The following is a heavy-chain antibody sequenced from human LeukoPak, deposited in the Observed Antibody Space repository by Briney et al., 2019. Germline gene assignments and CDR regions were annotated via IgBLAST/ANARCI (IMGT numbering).Heavy chain of an antibody. V-gene: IGHV3-33*01. CDR3: ARSRASSGLLGY. CDR1: GYTFTGYY. D-gene: IGHD6-19*01. Sequence: SCKASGYTFTGYYMHWVRQAPGKGLEWVAVIWYDGSNKYYADSVKGRFTISRDNSKNTLYLQMNSLRAEDTAVYYCARSRASSGLLGYWGQGTLVTVSS. CDR2: IWYDGSNK. J-gene: IGHJ4*02.